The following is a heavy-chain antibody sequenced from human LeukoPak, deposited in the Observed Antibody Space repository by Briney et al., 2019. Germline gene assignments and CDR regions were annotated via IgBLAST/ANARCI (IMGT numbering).Heavy chain of an antibody. CDR3: ARESGKFDY. CDR1: GFTFSSFA. Sequence: PGGSLGLSCAASGFTFSSFAMSWVRQAPGQGLEWVSLISGDGVSTFFTDSVKGRFSISRDNSKNSLFLEMSSLRTEDTAMYYCARESGKFDYWGQGTLVAVSS. J-gene: IGHJ4*02. V-gene: IGHV3-43*02. CDR2: ISGDGVST.